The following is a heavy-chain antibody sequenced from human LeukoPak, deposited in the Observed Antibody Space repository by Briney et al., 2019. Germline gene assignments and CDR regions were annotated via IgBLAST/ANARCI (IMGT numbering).Heavy chain of an antibody. CDR1: GFTFSSYA. J-gene: IGHJ3*02. Sequence: GGSLRLSCAASGFTFSSYAMSWVRQAPGKELEWVSAISGSGGSTYYADSVKGRFTISRDNSKNTLYLQMNSLRAEDTAVYYCAKDSNYDSSGYYYHAFDIWGQGTMVTVSS. V-gene: IGHV3-23*01. CDR2: ISGSGGST. D-gene: IGHD3-22*01. CDR3: AKDSNYDSSGYYYHAFDI.